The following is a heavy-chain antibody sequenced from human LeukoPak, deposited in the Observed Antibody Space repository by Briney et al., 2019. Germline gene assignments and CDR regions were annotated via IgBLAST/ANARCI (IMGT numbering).Heavy chain of an antibody. CDR1: GFTFSSYW. CDR2: ISSSSSYI. Sequence: GGSLRLSCAASGFTFSSYWMSWVRQAPGKGLEWVSSISSSSSYIYYADSVKGRFTISRDNAKNSLYLQMNSLRAEDTAVYYCARDLGTVRVNHYWGQGTLVTVSS. CDR3: ARDLGTVRVNHY. V-gene: IGHV3-21*01. J-gene: IGHJ4*02. D-gene: IGHD4-17*01.